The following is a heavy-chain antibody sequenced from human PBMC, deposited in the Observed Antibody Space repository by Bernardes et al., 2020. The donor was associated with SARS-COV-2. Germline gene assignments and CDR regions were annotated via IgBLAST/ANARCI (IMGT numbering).Heavy chain of an antibody. V-gene: IGHV3-11*03. CDR1: GFTFSDYY. CDR3: ARSPSYYYDSSGYRIFDY. CDR2: ISSSSSYT. Sequence: GGSLRLSCAASGFTFSDYYMSWIRQAPGKGLEWVSYISSSSSYTNYADSVKGRFTISRDNAKNSLYLQMNSLRAEDTAVYYCARSPSYYYDSSGYRIFDYWGQGTLVTVSS. D-gene: IGHD3-22*01. J-gene: IGHJ4*02.